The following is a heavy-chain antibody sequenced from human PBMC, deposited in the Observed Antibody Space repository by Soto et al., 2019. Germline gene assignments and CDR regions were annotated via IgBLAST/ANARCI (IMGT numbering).Heavy chain of an antibody. CDR3: APEYYYDSSGYYYSKYFQH. J-gene: IGHJ1*01. D-gene: IGHD3-22*01. CDR2: INPNSGGT. V-gene: IGHV1-2*02. Sequence: GASVKVSCKASGYTFTGYYMHWVRQAPGQGLEWMGWINPNSGGTNYAQKFQGRVTMTRDTSISTAYMELSRLRSDDTAVYYCAPEYYYDSSGYYYSKYFQHWGQGTLVTVS. CDR1: GYTFTGYY.